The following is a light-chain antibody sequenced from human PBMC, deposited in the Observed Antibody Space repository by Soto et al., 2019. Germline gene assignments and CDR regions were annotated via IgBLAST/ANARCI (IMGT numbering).Light chain of an antibody. Sequence: EMMMTQSPATLSVSPGERATLSCRASQSVSSNLAWYQQKPGQAPRLLIYGASARATGFPARFSASGSGTEFTLTISSLQSEDFAVYYCQQYNNWPWTFGQGTKVDIK. CDR2: GAS. V-gene: IGKV3-15*01. CDR3: QQYNNWPWT. CDR1: QSVSSN. J-gene: IGKJ1*01.